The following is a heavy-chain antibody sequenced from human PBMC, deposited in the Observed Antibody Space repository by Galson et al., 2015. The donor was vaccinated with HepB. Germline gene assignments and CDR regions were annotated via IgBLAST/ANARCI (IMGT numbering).Heavy chain of an antibody. V-gene: IGHV3-15*01. J-gene: IGHJ4*02. CDR2: IKSKTDGGTT. CDR1: GFTFSNAW. CDR3: TTALYYYDTSGYYLDYYFDY. Sequence: SLRLSCAASGFTFSNAWMNWVRQAPGKGLEWVGHIKSKTDGGTTDYAAPVKGRFTISRDDSKDTLYLQVNGLKTEDTAVYYCTTALYYYDTSGYYLDYYFDYWGQGTLVTVSS. D-gene: IGHD3-22*01.